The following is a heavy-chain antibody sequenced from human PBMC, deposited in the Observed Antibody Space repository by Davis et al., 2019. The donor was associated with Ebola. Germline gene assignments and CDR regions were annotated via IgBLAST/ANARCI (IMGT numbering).Heavy chain of an antibody. Sequence: GGSLRLSCAASGFTFSSYAMHWVRQTPGKGLEWVAVISYDGSNKYYADSVKGRFTISRDNAKNSLYLQMNSLRAEDTAVYYCARATTGDLYYYYYGMDVWGQGTTVTVSS. CDR2: ISYDGSNK. CDR1: GFTFSSYA. J-gene: IGHJ6*02. D-gene: IGHD4-17*01. CDR3: ARATTGDLYYYYYGMDV. V-gene: IGHV3-30-3*01.